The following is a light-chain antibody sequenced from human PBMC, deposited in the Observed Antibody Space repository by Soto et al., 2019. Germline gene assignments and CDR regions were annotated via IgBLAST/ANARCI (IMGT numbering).Light chain of an antibody. CDR3: SSYTSSSTHVV. CDR2: DVS. Sequence: QSALTQPASVSGSPGQSITISCTGTSRDVVGYNYVSWYQQHPGKAPKLMIYDVSNRPSGVSNRFSGSKSGNTASLTISGLQAEDEADYYCSSYTSSSTHVVFGGGTKVTVL. V-gene: IGLV2-14*01. J-gene: IGLJ2*01. CDR1: SRDVVGYNY.